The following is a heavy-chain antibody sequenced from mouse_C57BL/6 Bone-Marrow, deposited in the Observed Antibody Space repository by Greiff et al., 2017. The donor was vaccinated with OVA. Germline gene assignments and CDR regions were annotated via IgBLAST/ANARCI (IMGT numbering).Heavy chain of an antibody. D-gene: IGHD1-1*02. CDR1: EYEFPSHD. CDR3: ARHRVARGIYWYCDV. CDR2: INSDGGST. Sequence: EVQLQQSGGGLVQPGESLKLSCESNEYEFPSHDMSWVRKTPEKRLELVAAINSDGGSTYYPDTMERRFIISRDNTKKTLYLQMSSLRSEDTALYYCARHRVARGIYWYCDVWGTGTTVTVSS. V-gene: IGHV5-2*01. J-gene: IGHJ1*03.